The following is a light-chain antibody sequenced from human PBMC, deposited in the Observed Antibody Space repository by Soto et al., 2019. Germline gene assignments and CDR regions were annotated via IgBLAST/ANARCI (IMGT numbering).Light chain of an antibody. J-gene: IGKJ5*01. V-gene: IGKV1-5*03. CDR2: KAS. CDR3: QQFNSYPIT. Sequence: DIQMTQSPSTLSASVGDRVIITCGASQSISNWLAWYQQKPGKAPNLLIYKASSLKSGVPSRFSGSGSGTEFTLTISSLQPEDFATYYCQQFNSYPITFGQGTRREIK. CDR1: QSISNW.